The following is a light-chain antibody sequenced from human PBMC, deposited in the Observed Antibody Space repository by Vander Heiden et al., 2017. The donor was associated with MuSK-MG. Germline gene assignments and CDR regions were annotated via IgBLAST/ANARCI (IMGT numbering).Light chain of an antibody. CDR1: QSLLHHNGDNF. CDR3: RQALRTPLT. CDR2: LGS. V-gene: IGKV2-28*01. J-gene: IGKJ4*01. Sequence: DIVMTQSPLSLPVTPGEPASISCRSSQSLLHHNGDNFLNWYLQKPGQSPQLLIYLGSYRASGVPDRFSGSGSGTDFTLKISRVQAEDAGLYYCRQALRTPLTFGGGTKVEIK.